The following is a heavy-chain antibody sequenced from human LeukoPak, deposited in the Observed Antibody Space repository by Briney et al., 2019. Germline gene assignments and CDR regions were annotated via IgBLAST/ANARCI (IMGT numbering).Heavy chain of an antibody. CDR1: GGSFSGYY. CDR3: ARGLYYDSSGYYVDY. J-gene: IGHJ4*02. Sequence: KPSETLSLTCAVYGGSFSGYYWSWIRQPPGKGLEWIGEINHSGSTNYNPSLKSRVTISVDTSKNQFSLKLSSVTAADTAVYYCARGLYYDSSGYYVDYWGQGTLVTVSS. D-gene: IGHD3-22*01. V-gene: IGHV4-34*01. CDR2: INHSGST.